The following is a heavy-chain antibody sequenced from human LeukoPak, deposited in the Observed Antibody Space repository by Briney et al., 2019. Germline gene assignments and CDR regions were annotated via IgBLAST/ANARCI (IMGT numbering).Heavy chain of an antibody. J-gene: IGHJ4*02. CDR3: ARVYSSGWSY. V-gene: IGHV3-48*03. CDR2: ISSSGSTI. Sequence: GGSLRLSCAASGFVVSAYEMNWVRQAPGKGLDWVSYISSSGSTIYYTDSVKGRFTISRDNAKKSLYLQMNSLRAEDTAVYYCARVYSSGWSYWGQGTLVTVSS. D-gene: IGHD6-19*01. CDR1: GFVVSAYE.